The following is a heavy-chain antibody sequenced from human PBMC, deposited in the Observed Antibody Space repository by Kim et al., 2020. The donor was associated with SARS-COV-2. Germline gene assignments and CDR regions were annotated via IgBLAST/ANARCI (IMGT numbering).Heavy chain of an antibody. D-gene: IGHD3-9*01. V-gene: IGHV3-21*01. CDR2: ISSSSSYI. CDR3: ARDGLAIVYGFDY. CDR1: GFTFSSYS. J-gene: IGHJ4*02. Sequence: GGSLRLSCAASGFTFSSYSMNWVRQAPGKGLEWVSSISSSSSYIYYADSVKGRFTISRDNAKNSLYLQMNSLRAEDTAVYYCARDGLAIVYGFDYWGQGTLVTVSS.